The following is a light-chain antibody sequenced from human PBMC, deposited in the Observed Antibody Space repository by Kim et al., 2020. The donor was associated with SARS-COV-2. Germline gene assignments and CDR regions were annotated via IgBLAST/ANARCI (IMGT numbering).Light chain of an antibody. CDR3: QQYDDSPTT. Sequence: SPGDRATLSCRASQIVSSTHLSWFQKKRGQAPRLLIYGASNRANGIPDRFSGSGSGTDFTLAITRLEPEDFAVYFCQQYDDSPTTFGQGTKVDIK. V-gene: IGKV3-20*01. CDR2: GAS. CDR1: QIVSSTH. J-gene: IGKJ1*01.